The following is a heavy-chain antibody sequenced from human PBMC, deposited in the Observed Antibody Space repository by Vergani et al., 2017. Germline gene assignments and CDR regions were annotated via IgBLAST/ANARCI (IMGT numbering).Heavy chain of an antibody. CDR3: VRQWKLQGAFDI. CDR1: GGSISNNNW. V-gene: IGHV4-4*03. D-gene: IGHD1-1*01. J-gene: IGHJ3*02. CDR2: VYHSGST. Sequence: QVQLQESGPGPVKPPGTLSLTCTVSGGSISNNNWWRWVRQPPGKGLEWIGEVYHSGSTNYNPSLKSRVTISVDKSKNQISLKQRSVTAADTAVYYCVRQWKLQGAFDIWGQGTMVTVSS.